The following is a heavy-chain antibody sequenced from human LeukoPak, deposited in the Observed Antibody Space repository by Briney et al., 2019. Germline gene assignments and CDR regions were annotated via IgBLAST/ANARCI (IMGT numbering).Heavy chain of an antibody. CDR3: AKDRNYYGSGSYPTYYYYGMDV. V-gene: IGHV3-30*18. D-gene: IGHD3-10*01. J-gene: IGHJ6*04. CDR1: GFTFSSYA. CDR2: ISYDGSNK. Sequence: PGGSLRLSCAASGFTFSSYAMSWVRQAPGKGLEWVAVISYDGSNKYYADSVKGRFTISRDNSKNTLYLQMNSLRAEDTAVYYCAKDRNYYGSGSYPTYYYYGMDVWGKGTTVTVSS.